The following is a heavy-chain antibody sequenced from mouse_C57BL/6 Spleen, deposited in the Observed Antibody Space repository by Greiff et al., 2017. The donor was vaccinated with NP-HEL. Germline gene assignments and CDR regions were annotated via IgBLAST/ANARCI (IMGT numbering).Heavy chain of an antibody. Sequence: VQLQQSGPELVKPGASVKISCKASGYAFSSSWMNWVKQRPGKGLEWIGRIYPGDGDTNYNGKFKGKATLTADKSSGTAYMQLSSLTSEDSAVYFCARGGDYDVAWFAYWGQGTLVTVSA. CDR1: GYAFSSSW. CDR2: IYPGDGDT. D-gene: IGHD2-4*01. J-gene: IGHJ3*01. V-gene: IGHV1-82*01. CDR3: ARGGDYDVAWFAY.